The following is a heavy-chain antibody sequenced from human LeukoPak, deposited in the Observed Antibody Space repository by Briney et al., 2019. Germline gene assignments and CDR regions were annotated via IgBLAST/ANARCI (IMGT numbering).Heavy chain of an antibody. V-gene: IGHV4-34*01. CDR3: TRAVAGHPD. CDR1: GVPFSNYY. CDR2: INHSGYT. Sequence: KPSETLSLTCAVSGVPFSNYYWSWVRQSPRLGLEWIGEINHSGYTNYNPSLKRRVTISIDTSKNQFSLRLTSVSAADTGVYYCTRAVAGHPDWGQGTLVTVSS. J-gene: IGHJ4*02. D-gene: IGHD6-19*01.